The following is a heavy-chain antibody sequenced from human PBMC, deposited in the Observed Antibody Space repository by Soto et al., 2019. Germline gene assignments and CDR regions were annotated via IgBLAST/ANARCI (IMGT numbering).Heavy chain of an antibody. CDR3: ARHPKYFNSGHYLDF. CDR2: IYPGDSDT. J-gene: IGHJ4*02. CDR1: GYRFGSYW. D-gene: IGHD5-12*01. Sequence: GESLKISCKASGYRFGSYWIAWVRQMPGKGLEWMGIIYPGDSDTRYSPSFQGQVNISADESTSTAYLQWSSLRVSDTAMYFCARHPKYFNSGHYLDFWGQGALVTVSS. V-gene: IGHV5-51*01.